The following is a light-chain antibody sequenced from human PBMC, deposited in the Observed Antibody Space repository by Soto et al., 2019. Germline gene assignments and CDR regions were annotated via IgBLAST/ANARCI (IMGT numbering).Light chain of an antibody. V-gene: IGKV3-20*01. J-gene: IGKJ5*01. CDR3: QQYGSSSIT. CDR1: QSVRSSY. CDR2: GAS. Sequence: EIVLTQSPGTLSLSPGERVTLSCRASQSVRSSYLAWYQQKPGQAPRLLIYGASSRATGIPDRFSGSGSGTDFTLTISRLEPEDFAVYYCQQYGSSSITFGQGTRLEIK.